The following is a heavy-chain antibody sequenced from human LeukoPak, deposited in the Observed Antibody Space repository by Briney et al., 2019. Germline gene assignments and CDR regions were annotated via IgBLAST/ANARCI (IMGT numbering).Heavy chain of an antibody. Sequence: SETLSLTCAVYGGSFSGYYWSWIRQPPGKGLEWIGEINHSGSTNHNPSLKSRVTISVDTSKNQFSLKLSSVTAADTAVYYCARGRVWQQLVRVRIYGMDVWGQGTTVTVSS. J-gene: IGHJ6*02. V-gene: IGHV4-34*01. CDR3: ARGRVWQQLVRVRIYGMDV. D-gene: IGHD6-13*01. CDR2: INHSGST. CDR1: GGSFSGYY.